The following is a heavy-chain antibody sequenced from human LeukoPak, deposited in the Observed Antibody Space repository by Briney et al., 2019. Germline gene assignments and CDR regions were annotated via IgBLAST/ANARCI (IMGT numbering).Heavy chain of an antibody. CDR3: ARLSREARHWGDAFDI. J-gene: IGHJ3*02. V-gene: IGHV1-69*01. Sequence: ASVKVSCKASGGTFSSYAISWVRQAPGQGLEWMGGIIPMFGIANHAQKFQGRVTITADESTSTAYMEPSSLRSEDTAVYYCARLSREARHWGDAFDIWGQGTMVTVSS. CDR1: GGTFSSYA. D-gene: IGHD3-16*01. CDR2: IIPMFGIA.